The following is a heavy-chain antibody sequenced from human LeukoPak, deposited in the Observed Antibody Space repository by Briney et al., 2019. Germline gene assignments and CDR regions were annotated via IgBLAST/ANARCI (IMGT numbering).Heavy chain of an antibody. D-gene: IGHD6-13*01. V-gene: IGHV3-21*01. CDR3: ARDSGVWYSSSWYFDY. J-gene: IGHJ4*02. Sequence: GGSLRLSCAASGFTFSSYSMNWVRQAPGKGLEWVSSISSSSSYIYYADSVKGRFTISRDNAKNSLHLQMNSLRAEDTAVYYCARDSGVWYSSSWYFDYWGQGTLVTVSS. CDR1: GFTFSSYS. CDR2: ISSSSSYI.